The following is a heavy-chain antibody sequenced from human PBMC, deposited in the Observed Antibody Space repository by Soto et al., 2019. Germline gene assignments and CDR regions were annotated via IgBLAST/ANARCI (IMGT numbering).Heavy chain of an antibody. CDR1: GYTFTGYY. CDR3: ARGPVAAGTYYYYGMDV. Sequence: SVKVSCKASGYTFTGYYMHWVRQAPGQGLEWMGWINPNSGGTNYAQKFQGRVTMTRDTSISTAYMELSRLRSDDTAVYYCARGPVAAGTYYYYGMDVWGQGTTVTVSS. V-gene: IGHV1-2*02. J-gene: IGHJ6*02. CDR2: INPNSGGT. D-gene: IGHD6-13*01.